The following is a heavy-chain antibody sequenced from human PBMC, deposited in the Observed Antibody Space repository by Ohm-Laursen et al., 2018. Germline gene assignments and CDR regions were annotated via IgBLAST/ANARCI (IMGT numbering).Heavy chain of an antibody. V-gene: IGHV3-7*01. CDR1: GFTFTAYP. CDR2: IKHDGSKD. CDR3: ARDPIDNNGYNPDY. D-gene: IGHD1-14*01. J-gene: IGHJ4*02. Sequence: SLRLSCSASGFTFTAYPMSWVRQAPGKGLEWVAYIKHDGSKDFYVDSVKGRFTISRDNAKNSLYLQMNSLRAEDTAIYYCARDPIDNNGYNPDYWGQGTLVTVSS.